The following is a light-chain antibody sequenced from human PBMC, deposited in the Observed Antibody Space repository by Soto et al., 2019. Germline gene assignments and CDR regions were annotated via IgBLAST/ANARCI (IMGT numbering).Light chain of an antibody. CDR1: QSLSGDY. V-gene: IGKV3-20*01. CDR2: DAS. CDR3: QQYDTFPRT. Sequence: EIVLTQSPGTLSLSPGDRATLSCRASQSLSGDYLAWYQQKPGQAPGLLIYDASRRATDIPARFSGSGSGTDFALTISRLEPADFAVYFCQQYDTFPRTFGQGTKVEIQ. J-gene: IGKJ1*01.